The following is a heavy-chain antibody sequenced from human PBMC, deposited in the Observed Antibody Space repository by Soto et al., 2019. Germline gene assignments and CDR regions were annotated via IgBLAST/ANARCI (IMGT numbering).Heavy chain of an antibody. CDR2: IYPGDSDT. CDR1: GYIFTNYW. CDR3: ARLRVGFGELLTH. J-gene: IGHJ4*02. V-gene: IGHV5-51*01. D-gene: IGHD3-10*01. Sequence: GESLKISCKASGYIFTNYWIGWVRQMPGKGMEWMGIIYPGDSDTKYSPSFHGQVTFSADKSISTAYLQWSSLKASDSAMYYCARLRVGFGELLTHWGQGTLVTVSS.